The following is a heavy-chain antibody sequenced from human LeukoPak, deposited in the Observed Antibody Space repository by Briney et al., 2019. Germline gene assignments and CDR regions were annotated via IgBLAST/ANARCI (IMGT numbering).Heavy chain of an antibody. Sequence: GRSLRLSCAASGFTFDDYAMHWVRQAPGKGLEWVSGISWNSGSIGYADSVKGRFTISRDNAKNSLYLQMNSLRAEDTALYYCAKVSKGGVVVKEFDCWGQGTLVTVSS. D-gene: IGHD3-22*01. CDR2: ISWNSGSI. J-gene: IGHJ4*02. V-gene: IGHV3-9*01. CDR1: GFTFDDYA. CDR3: AKVSKGGVVVKEFDC.